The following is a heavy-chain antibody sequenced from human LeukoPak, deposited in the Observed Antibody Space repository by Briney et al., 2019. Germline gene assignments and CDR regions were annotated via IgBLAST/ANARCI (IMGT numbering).Heavy chain of an antibody. J-gene: IGHJ4*01. CDR2: IHYSGST. D-gene: IGHD1-26*01. CDR1: GGSISSHF. CDR3: ARDGYSGSSLFDY. V-gene: IGHV4-59*11. Sequence: SETLSLTCTVSGGSISSHFWSWIRQPPGKGLEWIGYIHYSGSTNYNPSLKSRVTISVDTSKNQFSLKLSSVTAADTAVYYCARDGYSGSSLFDYWGHGTLVTVSS.